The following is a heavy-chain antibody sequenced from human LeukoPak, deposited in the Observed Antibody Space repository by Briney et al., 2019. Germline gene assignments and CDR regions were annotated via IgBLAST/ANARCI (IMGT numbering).Heavy chain of an antibody. J-gene: IGHJ4*02. CDR1: GFTFSSYW. D-gene: IGHD1-26*01. V-gene: IGHV3-23*01. Sequence: GGSLRLSCAASGFTFSSYWMSWVRQAPGKGLEWVSATSTSGGSAYYADSVKGRFTISRDNSKNTLYLQMDSLRADDTAVYYCARYSGSYYYPPAWDLWGQGTLVTVSS. CDR3: ARYSGSYYYPPAWDL. CDR2: TSTSGGSA.